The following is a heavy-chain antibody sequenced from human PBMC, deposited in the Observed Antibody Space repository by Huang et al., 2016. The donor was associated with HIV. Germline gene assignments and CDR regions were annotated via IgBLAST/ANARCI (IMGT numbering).Heavy chain of an antibody. CDR2: IRQDGSEK. V-gene: IGHV3-7*01. J-gene: IGHJ6*02. CDR3: VTKASAMDV. CDR1: TVTFTAYW. D-gene: IGHD2-8*01. Sequence: LVESGGGLVQPGGSLRLSCGGSTVTFTAYWLTWVRQPPGEGRWWGASIRQDGSEKFYLDSVKGRFNISRDNGKKLLFLDMTSRQVDDTATYFCVTKASAMDVWGQGTTVIVSS.